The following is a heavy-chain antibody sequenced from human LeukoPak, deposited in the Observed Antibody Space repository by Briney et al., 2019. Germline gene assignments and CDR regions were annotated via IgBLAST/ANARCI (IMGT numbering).Heavy chain of an antibody. D-gene: IGHD3-22*01. CDR3: ARDWTTRRVVTQLDY. V-gene: IGHV1-2*02. CDR1: GYTFNGYY. Sequence: ASVKVSCKASGYTFNGYYMHWVRQAPGQGLEWMGWINPNSGGTNYAQKFQGRVTMTRDTSISTAYMELSRLRSDDTAVYYCARDWTTRRVVTQLDYWGQGTLVTVSS. CDR2: INPNSGGT. J-gene: IGHJ4*02.